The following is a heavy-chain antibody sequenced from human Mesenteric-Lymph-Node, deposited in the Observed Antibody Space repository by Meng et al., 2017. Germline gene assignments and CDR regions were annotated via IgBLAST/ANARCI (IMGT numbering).Heavy chain of an antibody. J-gene: IGHJ4*02. CDR3: ARSPTYYYGSGSSH. CDR1: GFTFDDYG. Sequence: GESLKISCAASGFTFDDYGMSWVRQAPGKGLEWVSGINWNGGSTGYADSVKGRFTISRDNAKNSLYLQMNSLRAEDTALYYCARSPTYYYGSGSSHWGQGTLVTGAS. D-gene: IGHD3-10*01. CDR2: INWNGGST. V-gene: IGHV3-20*04.